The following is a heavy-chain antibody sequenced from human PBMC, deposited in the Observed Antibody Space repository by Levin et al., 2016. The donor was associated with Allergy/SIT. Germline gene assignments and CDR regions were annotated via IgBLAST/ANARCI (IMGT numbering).Heavy chain of an antibody. Sequence: GGSLRLSCVVSGFTFADFAMSWVRQAPGKGLEWVAVIWYDGDTKSYADSVRGRFTISRDNSKNTVYLQMNSLRAEETAVYYCARDPLAITGRGDYDAFDYLGPRDNGHRLF. CDR2: IWYDGDTK. V-gene: IGHV3-33*08. CDR3: ARDPLAITGRGDYDAFDY. J-gene: IGHJ3*02. D-gene: IGHD1-20*01. CDR1: GFTFADFA.